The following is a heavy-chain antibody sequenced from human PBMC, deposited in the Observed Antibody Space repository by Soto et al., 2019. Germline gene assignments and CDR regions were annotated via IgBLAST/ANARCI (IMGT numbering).Heavy chain of an antibody. D-gene: IGHD6-13*01. Sequence: SETLSLSCTVAGLSISSYYGSLIRTPAGKGLEWIGRIYTSGSTNYNPSLKSRVTMSVDTSKNQFSLKLSSVTAADTAVYYCARDKALGYSSSWYLDYYYYYGMDVWGQGTTVNVS. CDR2: IYTSGST. CDR3: ARDKALGYSSSWYLDYYYYYGMDV. J-gene: IGHJ6*02. V-gene: IGHV4-4*07. CDR1: GLSISSYY.